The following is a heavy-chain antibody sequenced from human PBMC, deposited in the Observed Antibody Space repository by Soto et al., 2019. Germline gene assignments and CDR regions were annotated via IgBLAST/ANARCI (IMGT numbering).Heavy chain of an antibody. Sequence: SETLSLTCTVSGGSISSGDYHWSWIRQPPGKGLEWIGYIYYSGSTYYNPSLKSRVTISVDTSKNQFSLKLSSVTAADTAVYYCARGRVRLPRGYYYYGMDVWGQGTTVTVSS. J-gene: IGHJ6*02. CDR2: IYYSGST. CDR1: GGSISSGDYH. CDR3: ARGRVRLPRGYYYYGMDV. D-gene: IGHD6-25*01. V-gene: IGHV4-30-4*01.